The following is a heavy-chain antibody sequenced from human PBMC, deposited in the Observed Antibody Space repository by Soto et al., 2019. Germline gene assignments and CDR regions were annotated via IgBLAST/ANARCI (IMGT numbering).Heavy chain of an antibody. J-gene: IGHJ6*02. CDR2: ISAYNVNT. V-gene: IGHV1-18*04. Sequence: QVQLVQSGAEVKKPGASVKVSCKASGYTFTSYGISWVRQDPGQGLEWMGWISAYNVNTNYAQKLQGRVTMTTDTSTSTASMELRSLRSDDTAVYYCARDEPPRPGDYYGMDVWGQGTTFTVSS. CDR3: ARDEPPRPGDYYGMDV. D-gene: IGHD6-6*01. CDR1: GYTFTSYG.